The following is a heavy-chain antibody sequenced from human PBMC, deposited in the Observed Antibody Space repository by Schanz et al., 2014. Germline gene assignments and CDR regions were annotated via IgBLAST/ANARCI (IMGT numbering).Heavy chain of an antibody. CDR3: ARDSDFSKYNVFDS. J-gene: IGHJ5*01. V-gene: IGHV1-2*06. D-gene: IGHD2-21*02. Sequence: QVQLVQSGADVKKPGASVKVSCKASGYTFTGYSMHWVRQAPGQGLEWMGRINPNSGGTNYAQKFQGRVTMTRDASISTVYMELTILTFDDTAIYYCARDSDFSKYNVFDSWGQGTLVTVSS. CDR2: INPNSGGT. CDR1: GYTFTGYS.